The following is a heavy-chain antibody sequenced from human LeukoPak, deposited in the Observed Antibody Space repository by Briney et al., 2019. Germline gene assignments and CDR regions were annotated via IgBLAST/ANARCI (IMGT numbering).Heavy chain of an antibody. J-gene: IGHJ5*02. CDR1: GFTFSSYG. V-gene: IGHV3-33*01. D-gene: IGHD6-13*01. Sequence: SGGSLRLSCAASGFTFSSYGMHWVRQAPGKGLEWVAVIWYDGSNKYYADSVKGRFTISRDNSKDTLYLQMNSLRAEDTAVYYCARGIAAAGAEFDPWGQGTLVTVSS. CDR3: ARGIAAAGAEFDP. CDR2: IWYDGSNK.